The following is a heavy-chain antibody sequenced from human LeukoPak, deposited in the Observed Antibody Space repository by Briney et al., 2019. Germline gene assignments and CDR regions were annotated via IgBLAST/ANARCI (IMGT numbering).Heavy chain of an antibody. CDR2: IYCSGST. CDR3: ARVDGYYYDSSGYDL. D-gene: IGHD3-22*01. J-gene: IGHJ4*02. CDR1: GGSISSGGYY. V-gene: IGHV4-31*03. Sequence: SETLSLTCTVSGGSISSGGYYWSWIRQHPGKGLEWIGYIYCSGSTYYNPSLKSRVTISVDTSKNQFSLKLSSVTAADTAVYYCARVDGYYYDSSGYDLWGQGTLVTVSS.